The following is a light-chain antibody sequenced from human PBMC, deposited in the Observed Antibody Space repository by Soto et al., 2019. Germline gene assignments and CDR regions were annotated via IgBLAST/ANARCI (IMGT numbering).Light chain of an antibody. V-gene: IGLV4-60*02. J-gene: IGLJ7*01. CDR2: LEGSGSY. CDR1: SGHSSYI. Sequence: QLVLTQSSSASASLGSSVKLTCTLSSGHSSYIIAWHQQQPGKAPRYLMKLEGSGSYNKGSGVPDRFSGSSSGADRYLTISNLQFEDEADYYCETWDTLGVFGGGTQLTVL. CDR3: ETWDTLGV.